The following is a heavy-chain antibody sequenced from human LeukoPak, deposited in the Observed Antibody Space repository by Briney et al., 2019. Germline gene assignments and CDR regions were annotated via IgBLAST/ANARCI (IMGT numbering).Heavy chain of an antibody. Sequence: PGGSLRLSCAASGFTFSSYGMHWVRQAPGKGLEWVAVISYDVGKKYYADSVKGRFTISRDNSKNTLYLQMNSLRAEDTAVYYCAKDDYYDTSGYRDWGQETLVTVSS. CDR2: ISYDVGKK. V-gene: IGHV3-30*18. J-gene: IGHJ4*02. CDR3: AKDDYYDTSGYRD. CDR1: GFTFSSYG. D-gene: IGHD3-22*01.